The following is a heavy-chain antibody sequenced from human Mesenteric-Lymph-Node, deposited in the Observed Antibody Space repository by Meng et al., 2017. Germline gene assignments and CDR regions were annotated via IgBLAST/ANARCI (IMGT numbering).Heavy chain of an antibody. Sequence: VRLVESGGGLGMAGGSMRLPCAASGFTFSDLYMAWIRQPPGQGLEWLASVSPTSGSLYFADSVKGRFSISRDNAKNSVSLQMTRLRVEDTAVYYCARDHGSLNWFDPWGQGTLVTVSS. J-gene: IGHJ5*02. CDR1: GFTFSDLY. CDR2: VSPTSGSL. CDR3: ARDHGSLNWFDP. V-gene: IGHV3-11*04. D-gene: IGHD6-25*01.